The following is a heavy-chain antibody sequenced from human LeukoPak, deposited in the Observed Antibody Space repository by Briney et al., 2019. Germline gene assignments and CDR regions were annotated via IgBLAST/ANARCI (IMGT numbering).Heavy chain of an antibody. D-gene: IGHD3-3*01. CDR2: IKEDGSEK. CDR1: GFTFSTFW. J-gene: IGHJ4*02. V-gene: IGHV3-7*01. CDR3: ARGRGYPIWFFDY. Sequence: GGSLRLSCAASGFTFSTFWMSWVRQAPGKWLEWVANIKEDGSEKYYVDSVKGPFTISRDNAKNSLYLQMNSLRAEDTAVYYCARGRGYPIWFFDYWGQGTLVTASS.